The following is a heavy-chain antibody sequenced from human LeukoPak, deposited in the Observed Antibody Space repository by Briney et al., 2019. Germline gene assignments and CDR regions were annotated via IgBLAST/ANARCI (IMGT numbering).Heavy chain of an antibody. CDR2: ISYDGNIK. Sequence: GGSLRLSCAASGFTFSIYGMHWVRQAPGKGLEWVALISYDGNIKYYPDSVKGRFTISRDDSKNTLYLQMNSLRAGDTAVYYCASTPNGVAAIYFDYWGQGTLVTVSS. D-gene: IGHD2-15*01. CDR3: ASTPNGVAAIYFDY. J-gene: IGHJ4*02. V-gene: IGHV3-30*03. CDR1: GFTFSIYG.